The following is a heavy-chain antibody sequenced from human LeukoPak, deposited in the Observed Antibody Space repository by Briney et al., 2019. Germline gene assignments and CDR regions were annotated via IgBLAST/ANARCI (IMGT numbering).Heavy chain of an antibody. D-gene: IGHD6-19*01. J-gene: IGHJ4*02. CDR2: ISYDGSDK. V-gene: IGHV3-30*03. CDR3: ARAPLMTSGWYTPPAY. CDR1: GLTFSGYG. Sequence: GGSLRLSCAASGLTFSGYGVHWVRQAPGKGLGWVAVISYDGSDKYYADSVKGRFTISRDNSKNTLYLQMNSLRAEDTAVYYCARAPLMTSGWYTPPAYWGQGTLVTVSS.